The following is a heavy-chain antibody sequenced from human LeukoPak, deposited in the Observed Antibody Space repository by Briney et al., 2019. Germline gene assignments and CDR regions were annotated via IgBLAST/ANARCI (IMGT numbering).Heavy chain of an antibody. CDR3: AREVRDYYGMDV. Sequence: SETLSLTCIVSGGSISSYYWSWIRQPPGKGLEWIGYIHYSGSTYYNPSLKSRVTISVDTSKNQFSLKLSSVTAADTAVYYCAREVRDYYGMDVWGQGTTVTVSS. D-gene: IGHD1-1*01. V-gene: IGHV4-59*12. J-gene: IGHJ6*02. CDR1: GGSISSYY. CDR2: IHYSGST.